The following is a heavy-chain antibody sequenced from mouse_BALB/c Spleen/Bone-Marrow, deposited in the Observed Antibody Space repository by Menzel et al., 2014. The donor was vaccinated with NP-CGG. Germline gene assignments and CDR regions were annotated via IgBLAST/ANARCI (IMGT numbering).Heavy chain of an antibody. CDR2: ISSGGST. V-gene: IGHV5-6-5*01. D-gene: IGHD1-1*01. J-gene: IGHJ4*01. CDR3: ARARFYYGKLVDY. Sequence: EVMLVESGGGLVKPGGSLKLSCAASGFTFSSYAMSWVRQTPEKRLEWVASISSGGSTYYPDSLKGRFTISRDNARNILYLQMSSLRSEDTAMYYCARARFYYGKLVDYWGQGTSVTVSS. CDR1: GFTFSSYA.